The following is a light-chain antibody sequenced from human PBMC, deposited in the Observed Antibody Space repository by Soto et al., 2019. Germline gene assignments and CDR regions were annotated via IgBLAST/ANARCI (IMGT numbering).Light chain of an antibody. CDR2: GAP. J-gene: IGKJ2*01. CDR3: QHYHNWPPQYT. Sequence: EIVMTQSPASLSVSPGDGATLSCRASQSVASNVAWYQQKPGQGPRLRLHGAPTRAVGVPASLSGSGSGTDFAPNTGNLQSEDIAVYYCQHYHNWPPQYTLGQGTKVQSK. CDR1: QSVASN. V-gene: IGKV3-15*01.